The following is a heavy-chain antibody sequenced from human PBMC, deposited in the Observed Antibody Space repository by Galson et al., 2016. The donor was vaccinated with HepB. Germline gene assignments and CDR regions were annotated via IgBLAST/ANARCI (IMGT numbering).Heavy chain of an antibody. J-gene: IGHJ6*02. CDR3: ARERAETVAQGVIRVHRIHYYYGMDV. V-gene: IGHV3-48*02. D-gene: IGHD3-10*01. Sequence: SLRLSCAASGFYFSDYSMNWVRQAPGKGLEWLSYISANSDSTYYADSVKGRFTISRDYAKNSLYLQMNSLRDEDTAVYYCARERAETVAQGVIRVHRIHYYYGMDVWGQGTTVTASS. CDR2: ISANSDST. CDR1: GFYFSDYS.